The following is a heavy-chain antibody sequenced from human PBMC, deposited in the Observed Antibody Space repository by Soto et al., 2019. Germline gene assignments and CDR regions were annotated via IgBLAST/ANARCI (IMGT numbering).Heavy chain of an antibody. CDR2: IKSKTDGGTT. J-gene: IGHJ4*02. CDR3: TTGASLRSLGELSFFDY. CDR1: GFTFSNAW. Sequence: GGSLRLSCAASGFTFSNAWMSWVRQAPGKGLEGVGRIKSKTDGGTTDYAAPVKGRFTISRDDSKNTLYLQMNSLKTEDTAVYYCTTGASLRSLGELSFFDYWGQGTLVTVSS. V-gene: IGHV3-15*01. D-gene: IGHD3-16*02.